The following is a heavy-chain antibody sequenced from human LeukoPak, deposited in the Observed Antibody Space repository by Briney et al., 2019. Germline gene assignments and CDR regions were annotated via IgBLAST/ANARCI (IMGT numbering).Heavy chain of an antibody. Sequence: ASVKVSCQASGYTFTGHYMYWVRQAPGQGLEWMGWINPNSGGTNYAQKFQGRVTLTRDPSISTAYMELSRLRSDDPAVYYCARGGRHHENWFDPWGQGTLVTVSS. J-gene: IGHJ5*02. D-gene: IGHD1-14*01. V-gene: IGHV1-2*02. CDR2: INPNSGGT. CDR3: ARGGRHHENWFDP. CDR1: GYTFTGHY.